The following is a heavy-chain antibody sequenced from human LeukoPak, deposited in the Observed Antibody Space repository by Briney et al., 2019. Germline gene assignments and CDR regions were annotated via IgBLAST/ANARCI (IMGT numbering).Heavy chain of an antibody. D-gene: IGHD3-22*01. J-gene: IGHJ1*01. CDR3: ARAPSEVGGYYPEYFRH. CDR2: IKSDGKT. Sequence: GGSLRLSCAASGFTFSSYAMGWVRQAPGKGLVWVSRIKSDGKTNYADSVKGRFTISRDNAKNTVSLQMDSLRAEDTGVYYCARAPSEVGGYYPEYFRHWGQGTLVTVSS. CDR1: GFTFSSYA. V-gene: IGHV3-74*01.